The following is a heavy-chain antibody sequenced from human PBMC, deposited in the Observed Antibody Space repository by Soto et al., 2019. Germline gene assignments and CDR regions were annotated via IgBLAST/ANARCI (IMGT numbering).Heavy chain of an antibody. D-gene: IGHD3-22*01. Sequence: GASVKVSCKVSGYTLTELSMHWVRQAPGKGLEWMGGFDPEDGETIYAQKFQGRVTMTEDTSTDTAYMELSSLRSEDTAVYYCATGNYDSSGYYYPYLDYWGQGTLVTVSS. J-gene: IGHJ4*02. V-gene: IGHV1-24*01. CDR1: GYTLTELS. CDR3: ATGNYDSSGYYYPYLDY. CDR2: FDPEDGET.